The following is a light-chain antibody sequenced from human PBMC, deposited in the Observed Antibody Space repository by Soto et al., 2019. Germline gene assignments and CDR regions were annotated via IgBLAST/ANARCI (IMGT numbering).Light chain of an antibody. J-gene: IGKJ5*01. CDR2: CTS. CDR1: QSFSSN. Sequence: ELIMKQSPATLSVKQGERATLSCRASQSFSSNVAWYQQTPGQAPRLLIYCTSTRVTGIPARFSGSGSGTDFTLTISRLEPEDFAVYYCQQRSNWPLITFGQVTLLEI. CDR3: QQRSNWPLIT. V-gene: IGKV3-15*01.